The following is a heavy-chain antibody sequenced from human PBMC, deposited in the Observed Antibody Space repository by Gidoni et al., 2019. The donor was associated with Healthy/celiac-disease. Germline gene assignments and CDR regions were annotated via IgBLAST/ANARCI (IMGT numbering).Heavy chain of an antibody. Sequence: QVQLVQSGAEVKKPGSSVKVSCKASGGTFSSYAISWVRQAPGQGLEWMGRIIPILGIANYAHKFQGRVTITADKSTSTAYMELSSLRSEDTAVYYCAIPSSIAARSWFDPWGQGTLVTVSS. CDR2: IIPILGIA. D-gene: IGHD6-6*01. CDR3: AIPSSIAARSWFDP. CDR1: GGTFSSYA. V-gene: IGHV1-69*04. J-gene: IGHJ5*02.